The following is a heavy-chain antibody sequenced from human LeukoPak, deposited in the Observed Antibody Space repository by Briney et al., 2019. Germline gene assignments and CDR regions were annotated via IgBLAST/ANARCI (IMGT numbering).Heavy chain of an antibody. J-gene: IGHJ4*02. V-gene: IGHV4-34*01. CDR1: GGSFSGYY. D-gene: IGHD3-3*01. CDR3: ARGLTYYDFWSDYSYYFDY. CDR2: INHSGST. Sequence: PSETLSLTCAVYGGSFSGYYWSWIRQPPGKGLEWIGEINHSGSTNYNPSLKSRVTISVDTSKNQFSLKLSSVTAADTAVYYCARGLTYYDFWSDYSYYFDYWGQGTLVTVSS.